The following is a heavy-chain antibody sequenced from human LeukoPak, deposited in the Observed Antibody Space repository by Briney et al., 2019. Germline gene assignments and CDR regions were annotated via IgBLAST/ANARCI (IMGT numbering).Heavy chain of an antibody. Sequence: ASVTVSCKASGGTFISYAISWVRQAPGQGVEWMGGIIPIFGTANYAQKFQGRVTITADESTSTAYMELSSLRSEDTAVYYCARDRDDSSGKFDYWGQGTLVTVSS. J-gene: IGHJ4*02. CDR1: GGTFISYA. CDR3: ARDRDDSSGKFDY. V-gene: IGHV1-69*13. CDR2: IIPIFGTA. D-gene: IGHD6-19*01.